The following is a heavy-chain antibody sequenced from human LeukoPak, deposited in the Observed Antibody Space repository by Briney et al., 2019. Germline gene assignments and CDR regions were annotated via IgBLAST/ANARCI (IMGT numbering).Heavy chain of an antibody. CDR1: GGSISSGGYY. D-gene: IGHD2-15*01. CDR2: IYYSGST. J-gene: IGHJ4*02. V-gene: IGHV4-31*03. CDR3: AREGCSGGSCDSD. Sequence: MPSETLSLTCTVSGGSISSGGYYWSWIRQHPGKGLEWIGYIYYSGSTYYNPSLKSRVTISVDTSKNQFSLKLSSVTAADTAVYYCAREGCSGGSCDSDWGQGTLVTVSS.